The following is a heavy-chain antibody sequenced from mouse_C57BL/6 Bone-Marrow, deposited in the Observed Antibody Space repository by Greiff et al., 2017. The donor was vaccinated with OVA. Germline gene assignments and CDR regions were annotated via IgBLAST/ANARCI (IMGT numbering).Heavy chain of an antibody. CDR3: ARYYYYGSSWYFDV. CDR1: GYTFTSYG. Sequence: QVQLKQSGAELARPGASVKLSCKASGYTFTSYGISWVKQRPGQGLEWIGEIYPRSGNTYYNEKFKGKATLTADKSSSTAYMELRSLTSEDSAVYFCARYYYYGSSWYFDVWGTGTTVTVSS. D-gene: IGHD1-1*01. CDR2: IYPRSGNT. V-gene: IGHV1-81*01. J-gene: IGHJ1*03.